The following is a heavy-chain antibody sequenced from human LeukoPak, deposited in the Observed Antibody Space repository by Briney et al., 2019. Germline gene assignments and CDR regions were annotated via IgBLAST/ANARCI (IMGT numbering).Heavy chain of an antibody. CDR2: ISAYNGNT. CDR3: ARVRLGSWHIVVVPAALDFDY. V-gene: IGHV1-18*01. J-gene: IGHJ4*02. CDR1: GYAFTSYG. D-gene: IGHD2-2*01. Sequence: ASVKVSCKASGYAFTSYGIIWVRQAPGQGLEWMGWISAYNGNTNYAQKLQGRVTMTTDTSTSTAYMELRSLRSDDTAVYYCARVRLGSWHIVVVPAALDFDYWGQGTLVTVSS.